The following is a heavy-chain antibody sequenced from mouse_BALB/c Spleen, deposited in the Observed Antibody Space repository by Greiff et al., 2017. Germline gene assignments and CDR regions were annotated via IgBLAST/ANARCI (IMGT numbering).Heavy chain of an antibody. J-gene: IGHJ2*01. V-gene: IGHV5-9-4*01. CDR1: GFTFSSYA. CDR2: ISSGGSYT. CDR3: ARGPTALYYFDY. D-gene: IGHD1-2*01. Sequence: EVKLMESGGGLVKPGGSLKLSCAASGFTFSSYAMSWVRQSPEKRLEWVAEISSGGSYTYYPDTVTGRFTISRDNAKNTLYLEMSSLRSEDTAMYYCARGPTALYYFDYWGQGTTLTVSA.